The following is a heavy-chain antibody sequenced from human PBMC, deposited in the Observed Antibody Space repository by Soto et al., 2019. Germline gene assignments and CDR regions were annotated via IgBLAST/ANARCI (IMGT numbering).Heavy chain of an antibody. CDR1: GGSFSGYY. D-gene: IGHD3-10*01. CDR3: ARLRSRKRSYDY. Sequence: SETLSLTCAVYGGSFSGYYWSWIRQPPGKGLEWIGEINHSGSTNYNPSLKSRVTISVDTSKNQFSLKLSSVTAADTAVYYCARLRSRKRSYDYWGQGTLATV. V-gene: IGHV4-34*01. J-gene: IGHJ4*02. CDR2: INHSGST.